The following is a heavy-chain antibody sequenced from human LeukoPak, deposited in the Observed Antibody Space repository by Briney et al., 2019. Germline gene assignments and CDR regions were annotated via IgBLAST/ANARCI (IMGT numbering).Heavy chain of an antibody. V-gene: IGHV3-21*01. D-gene: IGHD3-10*01. Sequence: GGSLRLSCAASGFTFSSYSMNWVRQAPGKGLEWVSFISSSSSYTYYADSVKGRFTISRDNAKNSLYLQMNSLRAEDTAVYYCARGEYGSGSYHIDYWGQGTLVTVSS. CDR3: ARGEYGSGSYHIDY. J-gene: IGHJ4*02. CDR1: GFTFSSYS. CDR2: ISSSSSYT.